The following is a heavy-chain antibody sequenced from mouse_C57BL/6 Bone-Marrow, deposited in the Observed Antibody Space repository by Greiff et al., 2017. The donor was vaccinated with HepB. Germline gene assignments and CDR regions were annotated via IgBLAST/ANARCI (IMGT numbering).Heavy chain of an antibody. V-gene: IGHV1-81*01. CDR1: GYTFTSYG. D-gene: IGHD1-1*02. J-gene: IGHJ2*01. CDR2: IYPRSGNT. Sequence: VKLVESGAELARPGASVKLSCKASGYTFTSYGISWVKQRTGQGLEWIGEIYPRSGNTYYNEKFKGKATLTADKSSSTAYMELRSLTSEDSAVYFCARWGYGRDYWGQGTTLTVSS. CDR3: ARWGYGRDY.